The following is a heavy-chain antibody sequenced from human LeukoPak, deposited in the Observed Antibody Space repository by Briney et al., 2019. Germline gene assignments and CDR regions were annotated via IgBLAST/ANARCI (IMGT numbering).Heavy chain of an antibody. CDR2: IYYSGST. D-gene: IGHD6-6*01. CDR3: AREYSSSGNAFDI. V-gene: IGHV4-59*12. CDR1: GGSISSYY. Sequence: ASETLSLTCTVSGGSISSYYWSWIRQPPGKGLEWIGYIYYSGSTYYNPSLKSRVTISVDTSKNQFSLKLSSVTAADTAVYYCAREYSSSGNAFDIWGQGTMVTVSS. J-gene: IGHJ3*02.